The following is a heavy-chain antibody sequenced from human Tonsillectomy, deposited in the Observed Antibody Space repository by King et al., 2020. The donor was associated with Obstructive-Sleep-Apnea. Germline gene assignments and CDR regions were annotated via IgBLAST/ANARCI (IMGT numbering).Heavy chain of an antibody. CDR2: ISSSADTI. CDR1: GFPFNGST. CDR3: ARDGGRSYDNDY. D-gene: IGHD1-26*01. V-gene: IGHV3-48*01. Sequence: VQLVESGGGLVQPGGSLRLSCVASGFPFNGSTMMWVRQAPGRGLEWLSYISSSADTIYYADSVKGRFTVSRDNAKNSMFLQMNSLRAEDTAVYYCARDGGRSYDNDYWGQGTLVTVSA. J-gene: IGHJ4*02.